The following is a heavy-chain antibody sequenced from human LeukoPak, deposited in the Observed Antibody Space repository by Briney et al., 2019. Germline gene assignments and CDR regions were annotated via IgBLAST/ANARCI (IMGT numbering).Heavy chain of an antibody. CDR3: ARVATGGYSYGYNSKPSYYFDY. Sequence: GGSLRLSCAASGFTFSSYWMNWVRQAPGKGLEWVANIKQDGSEKYYVDSVKGRFTISRDNAKNSLYLQMNSLRAEDTAAYYCARVATGGYSYGYNSKPSYYFDYWGQGTLVTVSS. CDR1: GFTFSSYW. V-gene: IGHV3-7*01. D-gene: IGHD5-18*01. CDR2: IKQDGSEK. J-gene: IGHJ4*02.